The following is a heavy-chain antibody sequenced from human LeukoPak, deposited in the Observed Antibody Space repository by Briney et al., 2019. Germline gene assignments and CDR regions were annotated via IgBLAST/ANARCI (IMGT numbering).Heavy chain of an antibody. D-gene: IGHD4-23*01. Sequence: PSETLSLTCSVSGGSISSYYWSWIRQPPGKGLEWIGYIYYSGSTNYNPSLKSRVTISVDTSKNQFSLKLSSVTAADTAVYYCARDLFYGGNSGIAYWGQGTLVTVSS. CDR2: IYYSGST. J-gene: IGHJ4*02. CDR1: GGSISSYY. CDR3: ARDLFYGGNSGIAY. V-gene: IGHV4-59*01.